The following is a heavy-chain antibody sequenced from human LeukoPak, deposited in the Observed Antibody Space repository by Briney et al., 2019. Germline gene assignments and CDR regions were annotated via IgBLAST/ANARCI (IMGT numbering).Heavy chain of an antibody. J-gene: IGHJ5*02. Sequence: PSETLSLTCAVYGGSFSGYYWSWIRQPPGKGLEWIGEINHSGSTNYNPSLKSRVTISVDTSKNQFSLKLGSVTAADTAVYYCAREMVAAQFDPWGQGTLVTVSS. CDR3: AREMVAAQFDP. D-gene: IGHD6-6*01. CDR1: GGSFSGYY. CDR2: INHSGST. V-gene: IGHV4-34*01.